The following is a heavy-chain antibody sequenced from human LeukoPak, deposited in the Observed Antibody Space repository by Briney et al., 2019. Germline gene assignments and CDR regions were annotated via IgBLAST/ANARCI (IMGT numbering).Heavy chain of an antibody. V-gene: IGHV4-39*02. J-gene: IGHJ6*03. CDR3: ARETSQKGAHYMDV. D-gene: IGHD3-16*01. Sequence: SETLSLTCTVSGGSISSSSYYWGWIRQPPGKGLEWIGNMYYIGSTYYNPSLKSRVTISVDTSKNQFSLKLSSVTAADTAVYYCARETSQKGAHYMDVWGKGTTVTISS. CDR1: GGSISSSSYY. CDR2: MYYIGST.